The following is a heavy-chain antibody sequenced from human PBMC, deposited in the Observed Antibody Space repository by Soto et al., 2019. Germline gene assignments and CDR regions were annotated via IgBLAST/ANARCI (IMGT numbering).Heavy chain of an antibody. CDR1: GGSFSGYY. V-gene: IGHV4-34*01. CDR2: INHSGST. Sequence: QVQLQQWGAGLLKPSETRSFTCAVYGGSFSGYYWSWIRQPPGKGLEWIGEINHSGSTNYNPSLKSRVTISVDTSKNQFSLKLSSVTAADTAVYYCARGVSSSAHLYYFDYWGQGTLVTVSS. D-gene: IGHD6-6*01. CDR3: ARGVSSSAHLYYFDY. J-gene: IGHJ4*02.